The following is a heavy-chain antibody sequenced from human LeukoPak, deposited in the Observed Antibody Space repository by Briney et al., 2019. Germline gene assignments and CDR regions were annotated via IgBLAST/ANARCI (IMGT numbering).Heavy chain of an antibody. CDR3: AKENPYGYFDY. CDR1: GFTFKNYT. D-gene: IGHD3-10*01. J-gene: IGHJ4*02. V-gene: IGHV3-23*01. Sequence: GGSLRLSCAASGFTFKNYTMNWVRQAPGKGLEWVSVISGSGGSTYYADSVKGRSTISRDNSKNTLYLQMNSLRAEDTAVYYCAKENPYGYFDYWGQGTLVTVSS. CDR2: ISGSGGST.